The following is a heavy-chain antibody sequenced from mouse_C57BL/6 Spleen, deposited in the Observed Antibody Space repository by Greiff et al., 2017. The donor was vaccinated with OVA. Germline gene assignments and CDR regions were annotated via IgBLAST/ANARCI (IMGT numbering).Heavy chain of an antibody. J-gene: IGHJ2*01. CDR2: IDPSDSYT. V-gene: IGHV1-50*01. CDR3: ARRGYDSYFDY. CDR1: GYTFTSYW. Sequence: VQLQQPGAELVKPGASVKLSCKASGYTFTSYWMQWVKQRPGQGLEWIGEIDPSDSYTNYNQKFKGKATLTVDTSSSTAYMQLSSLTSEVSAVYYCARRGYDSYFDYWGQGTTLTVSS. D-gene: IGHD2-4*01.